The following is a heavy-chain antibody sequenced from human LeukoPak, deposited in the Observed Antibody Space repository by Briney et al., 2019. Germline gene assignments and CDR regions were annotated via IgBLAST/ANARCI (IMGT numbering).Heavy chain of an antibody. V-gene: IGHV3-NL1*01. D-gene: IGHD1-26*01. J-gene: IGHJ4*02. Sequence: PGGSLRLSCAASGFTFINYGMHWVRQAPGKGLEWVSVIYSGGSTYYADSVKGRFTTSRDNSKNTLYLQMNSLRAEDTAVYYCARESYSGSYRYYFDYWGQGTLVTVSS. CDR3: ARESYSGSYRYYFDY. CDR1: GFTFINYG. CDR2: IYSGGST.